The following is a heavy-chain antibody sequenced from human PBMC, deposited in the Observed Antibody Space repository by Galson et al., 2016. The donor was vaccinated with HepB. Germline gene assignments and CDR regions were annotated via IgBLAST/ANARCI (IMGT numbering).Heavy chain of an antibody. D-gene: IGHD4-23*01. Sequence: SLRLSCAASGFTVSSNNMDWVRQAPGKGLEWVSVFYSSGKTAHADSVEGRFTVSRDTSKNMLYLQMNSLRAEDTAIYYCVREVNGGALDYWGQGTLVSVSS. V-gene: IGHV3-53*01. CDR1: GFTVSSNN. J-gene: IGHJ4*02. CDR3: VREVNGGALDY. CDR2: FYSSGKT.